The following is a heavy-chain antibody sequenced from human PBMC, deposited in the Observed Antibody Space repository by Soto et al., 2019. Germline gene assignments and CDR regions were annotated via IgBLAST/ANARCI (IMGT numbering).Heavy chain of an antibody. Sequence: SETLSLTCTVSGGSVISSEYYWSWIRQPPGRGLEWIAYIYHSGDAYYNPSLQSRLTLSIDTSKNQFSLTLNAVTAADTAVYYCARCYGSGKNWLDPWGQGTLVTVSS. V-gene: IGHV4-30-4*01. CDR1: GGSVISSEYY. J-gene: IGHJ5*02. CDR3: ARCYGSGKNWLDP. D-gene: IGHD3-10*01. CDR2: IYHSGDA.